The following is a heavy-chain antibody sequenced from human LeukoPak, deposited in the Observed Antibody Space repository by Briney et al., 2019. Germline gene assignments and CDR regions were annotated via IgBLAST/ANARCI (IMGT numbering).Heavy chain of an antibody. Sequence: SETLSLTCTVSGGSISSYYWSWIRQPAGKGLEWIGYIYYSGSTNYNSSFKSRVTISIDTSKNQFSLRLSSVTAADTAVYYCARVEEGYGSGRRENYYYYYMDVWGKGTTVTISS. CDR1: GGSISSYY. J-gene: IGHJ6*03. D-gene: IGHD3-10*01. CDR2: IYYSGST. CDR3: ARVEEGYGSGRRENYYYYYMDV. V-gene: IGHV4-59*01.